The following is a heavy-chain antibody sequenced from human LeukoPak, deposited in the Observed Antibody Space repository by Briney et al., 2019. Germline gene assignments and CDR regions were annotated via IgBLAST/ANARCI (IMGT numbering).Heavy chain of an antibody. D-gene: IGHD2-15*01. Sequence: SETLSLTCTVSGGSISDSSYYWGWIRQPPGKGLEYIGSINYAGTTYFSPFLKSRVTISVDTSRNQFSPRLSSVTAADTAVYFCARASITYCSGGSCFSSRFDPWGQGSLVTVSS. CDR1: GGSISDSSYY. CDR3: ARASITYCSGGSCFSSRFDP. CDR2: INYAGTT. J-gene: IGHJ5*02. V-gene: IGHV4-39*01.